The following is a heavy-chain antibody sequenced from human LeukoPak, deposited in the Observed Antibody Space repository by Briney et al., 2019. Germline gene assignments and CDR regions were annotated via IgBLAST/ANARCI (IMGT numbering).Heavy chain of an antibody. Sequence: GGSLRLSCAASGFTFSSYGMHWVRQAPGKGLEGVAFIRYDGSNKYYADSVKGRFTISRDNSKNTLYLQMNSLRAEDTAVYYCAKEVVGLLDWFDPWGQGTLVTVSS. CDR3: AKEVVGLLDWFDP. CDR1: GFTFSSYG. D-gene: IGHD2-15*01. CDR2: IRYDGSNK. V-gene: IGHV3-30*02. J-gene: IGHJ5*02.